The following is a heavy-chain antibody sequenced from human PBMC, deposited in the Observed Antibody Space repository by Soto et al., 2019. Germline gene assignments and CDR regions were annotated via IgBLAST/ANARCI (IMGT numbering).Heavy chain of an antibody. D-gene: IGHD3-10*01. CDR1: GYTFTSYG. V-gene: IGHV1-18*01. J-gene: IGHJ6*02. CDR3: ARDRQAPRITMVRGVIGYGMDV. CDR2: ISAYNGNT. Sequence: ASVKVSCKASGYTFTSYGISWVRQAPGQGLEWMGWISAYNGNTNYAQKLQGRVTMTTDTSTSTAYMELRSLGSDDTAVYYCARDRQAPRITMVRGVIGYGMDVWGQGTTVTVS.